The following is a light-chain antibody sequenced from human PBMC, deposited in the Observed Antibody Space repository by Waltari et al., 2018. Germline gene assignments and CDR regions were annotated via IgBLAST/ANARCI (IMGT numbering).Light chain of an antibody. J-gene: IGLJ2*01. Sequence: QSALTQPASVSGSPGQSITISCTGTSSDVGGHPYVSWYQQHPGEAPKLIIYDVSSRPSGVSPRFSASRSGNTASLTSSVLRTEDEADYYCSSYSSVTNVVFGGGTKLTVL. V-gene: IGLV2-14*01. CDR3: SSYSSVTNVV. CDR1: SSDVGGHPY. CDR2: DVS.